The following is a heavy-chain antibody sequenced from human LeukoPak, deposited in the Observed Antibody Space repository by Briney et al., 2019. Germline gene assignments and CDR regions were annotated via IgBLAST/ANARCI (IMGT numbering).Heavy chain of an antibody. Sequence: PGGSLRLSCAASGFTFSSYWMSWVRQAPGKGLEWVANIKQDGSEKYYVDSVKGRFTISRDNAKNSLYLQMNSLRAEDTAVYYCARAGAVTSPWLGYYFDYWGQGTLVTVSS. D-gene: IGHD4-17*01. V-gene: IGHV3-7*01. CDR2: IKQDGSEK. CDR1: GFTFSSYW. J-gene: IGHJ4*02. CDR3: ARAGAVTSPWLGYYFDY.